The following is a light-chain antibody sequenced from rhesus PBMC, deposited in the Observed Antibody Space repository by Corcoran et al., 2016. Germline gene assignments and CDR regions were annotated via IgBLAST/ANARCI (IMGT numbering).Light chain of an antibody. Sequence: DIQMTQSPSSLSASVGDRVTITCQASQGISSWLAWYQQKPGKAPKLLMDAASSLQSGVPSRCSGTGSGTDFTLTIRTLQSADFATYCCPQHTSYPRTFGPGTKVEIK. CDR1: QGISSW. CDR3: PQHTSYPRT. CDR2: AAS. V-gene: IGKV1-33*02. J-gene: IGKJ1*01.